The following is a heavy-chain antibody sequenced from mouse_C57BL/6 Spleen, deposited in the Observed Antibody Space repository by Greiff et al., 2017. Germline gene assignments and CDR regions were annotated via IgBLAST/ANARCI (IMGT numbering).Heavy chain of an antibody. V-gene: IGHV10-1*01. CDR1: GFSFNTYA. Sequence: EVQLVESGGGLVQPKGSLKLSCAASGFSFNTYAMNWVRQAPGKGLEWVARIRSKSNNYATYYADSVKDRFTISRDDSESMLYLQMNNLKTEDTAMDYCGRGDDYGFAYWGQGTLVTVSA. J-gene: IGHJ3*01. CDR2: IRSKSNNYAT. D-gene: IGHD2-4*01. CDR3: GRGDDYGFAY.